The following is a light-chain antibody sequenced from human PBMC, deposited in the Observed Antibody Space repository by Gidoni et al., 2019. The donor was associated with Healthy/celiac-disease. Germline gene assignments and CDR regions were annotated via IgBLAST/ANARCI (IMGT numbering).Light chain of an antibody. V-gene: IGKV3-15*01. CDR2: GAS. Sequence: EIVMTQSPATLSVSTGERATLSCRASQSVSSNLAWYQQKPGQAPRLLIYGASTRATGLPARFSGSGSGTEFTLTISSLQSEDFAVYYCQQYNNWPFTFGPGTKVDIK. CDR1: QSVSSN. J-gene: IGKJ3*01. CDR3: QQYNNWPFT.